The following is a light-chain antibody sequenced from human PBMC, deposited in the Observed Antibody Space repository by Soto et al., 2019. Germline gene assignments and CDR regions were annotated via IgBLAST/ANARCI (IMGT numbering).Light chain of an antibody. Sequence: EIVLTQSPGTLSLSPGERATLSCRARQSVTSNYLAWYQRKPGQAPRLLIYGASNRATDIPYRFSASGSGTDFTLTITRLEAEDVAVYYCQQYDIPPPTFGEEPDVGVK. CDR1: QSVTSNY. CDR3: QQYDIPPPT. CDR2: GAS. V-gene: IGKV3-20*01. J-gene: IGKJ1*01.